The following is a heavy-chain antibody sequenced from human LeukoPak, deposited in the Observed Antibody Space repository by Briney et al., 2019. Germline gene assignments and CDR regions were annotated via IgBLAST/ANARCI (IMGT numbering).Heavy chain of an antibody. CDR3: ARDLVGFIAAAGTGPKQGYNWFDP. Sequence: SETLSLTCNISGGSISSYYWSWIRQPPGEGLEWIGYIYNTGDTKYNPSLKSRVTISVDTSKNQFSLKLSSVTAADTAVYYCARDLVGFIAAAGTGPKQGYNWFDPWGQGTLVTVSS. CDR1: GGSISSYY. V-gene: IGHV4-59*12. J-gene: IGHJ5*02. CDR2: IYNTGDT. D-gene: IGHD6-13*01.